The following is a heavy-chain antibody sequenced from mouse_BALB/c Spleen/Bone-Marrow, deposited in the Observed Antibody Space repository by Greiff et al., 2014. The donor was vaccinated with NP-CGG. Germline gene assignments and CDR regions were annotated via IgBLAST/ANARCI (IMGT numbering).Heavy chain of an antibody. V-gene: IGHV1-80*01. CDR3: ARGGISIDY. CDR2: IYPGDDDT. Sequence: VQLQQSGAELVRPGSSVKISCKASGYAFSLYWVNWVKQRPGQGLEWIGQIYPGDDDTDYNGKFKGKATLTADRSSSTAYMQLSSLTSEDSAVYFCARGGISIDYWGHGTTLTVSS. J-gene: IGHJ2*01. CDR1: GYAFSLYW.